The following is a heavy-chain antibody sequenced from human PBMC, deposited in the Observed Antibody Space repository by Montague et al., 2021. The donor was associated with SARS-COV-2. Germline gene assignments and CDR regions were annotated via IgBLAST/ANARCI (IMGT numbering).Heavy chain of an antibody. CDR2: IYYSATT. Sequence: SETLSLTCTVSGGSITNYYWTWIRQPPGKGLEWIGYIYYSATTNYNPSLKSRVTMSIDTSKNQFSLSLSSVTAADSAVYYCARLRLGTYYVAFDPWGQGTLVSVSS. V-gene: IGHV4-59*12. CDR1: GGSITNYY. J-gene: IGHJ5*02. D-gene: IGHD1-26*01. CDR3: ARLRLGTYYVAFDP.